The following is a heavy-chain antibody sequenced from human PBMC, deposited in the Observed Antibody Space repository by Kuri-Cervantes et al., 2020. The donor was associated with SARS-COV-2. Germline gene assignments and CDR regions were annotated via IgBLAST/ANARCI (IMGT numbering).Heavy chain of an antibody. CDR2: ISAYNGNT. V-gene: IGHV1-18*01. CDR3: ARVPPEVLSDY. D-gene: IGHD1-14*01. Sequence: ASVKVSCKASGYTFTSYGISWVRQAPGQGVEWMGWISAYNGNTNYAQKLQGSVTMTTDTSTSTTYMELRSLRSDDTAVYYCARVPPEVLSDYWGQGTLVTVSS. CDR1: GYTFTSYG. J-gene: IGHJ4*02.